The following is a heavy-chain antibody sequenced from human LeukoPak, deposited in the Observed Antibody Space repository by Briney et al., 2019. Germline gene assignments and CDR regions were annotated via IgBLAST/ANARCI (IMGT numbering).Heavy chain of an antibody. Sequence: ASVKVSCKASGYTFASYGMSWVRQAPGQGLEWMGWISAYSGNTNYAQKLQGRVTMTTDTSTSTAYMELRSLRSDDTAVYYCARARNWFGDIVLDYWGQGTLVTVSS. CDR1: GYTFASYG. CDR2: ISAYSGNT. CDR3: ARARNWFGDIVLDY. V-gene: IGHV1-18*01. J-gene: IGHJ4*02. D-gene: IGHD3-10*01.